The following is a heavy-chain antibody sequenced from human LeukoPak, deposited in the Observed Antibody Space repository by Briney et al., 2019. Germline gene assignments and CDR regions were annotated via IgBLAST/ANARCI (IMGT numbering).Heavy chain of an antibody. CDR1: GFTFSSYA. Sequence: GRSLRLSCAASGFTFSSYAMYWVRQAPGKGLEWVAVISYDGSNKYYADSVKGRFTISRDNSKNTLYLQMNSLRAEDTAVYYCARDLDVVVAATYGSDYWGQGTLVTVSS. D-gene: IGHD2-15*01. J-gene: IGHJ4*02. CDR2: ISYDGSNK. V-gene: IGHV3-30*04. CDR3: ARDLDVVVAATYGSDY.